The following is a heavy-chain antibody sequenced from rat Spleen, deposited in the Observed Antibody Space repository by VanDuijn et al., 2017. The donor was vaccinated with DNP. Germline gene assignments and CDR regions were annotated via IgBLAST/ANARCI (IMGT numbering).Heavy chain of an antibody. CDR3: ARWGNYFDY. CDR2: ISYSSIT. V-gene: IGHV3-4*01. J-gene: IGHJ2*01. CDR1: GYTISSGYD. Sequence: EIQLQESGPGLVKPSQSLPLTCSVTGYTISSGYDWTWIRKFPGNKMEWIGHISYSSITTFNPSLSGRISITRDTSKNQFFLQLNSVTTEDTATYYCARWGNYFDYWGQGVMVTVSS.